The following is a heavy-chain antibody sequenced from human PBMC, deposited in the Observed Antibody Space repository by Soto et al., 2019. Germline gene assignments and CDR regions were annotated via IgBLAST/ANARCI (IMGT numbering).Heavy chain of an antibody. Sequence: GKGLEWVGFIRSKAYGGTTEYAASVKGRFTISRDDSKSIAYLQMNSLKTEDTAVYYCICLHAEDGIRGSVPVSAFLLNRSSDL. CDR2: IRSKAYGGTT. CDR3: ICLHAEDGIRGSVPVSAFLLNRSSDL. J-gene: IGHJ2*01. V-gene: IGHV3-49*02. D-gene: IGHD2-15*01.